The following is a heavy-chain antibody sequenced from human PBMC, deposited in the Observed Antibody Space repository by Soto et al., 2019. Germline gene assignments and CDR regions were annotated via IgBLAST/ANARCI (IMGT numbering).Heavy chain of an antibody. Sequence: EVQLVESGGGLVKHGGSLRLSCAASGFTFSSYNMNWVRQAPGKGLEWVSSLSSSSTYIYYADSVKGRFTISRDNAKNSLYLQMNSLRAEDTAVYYCAGGGINCGDSRSMDVWGKGTTVTVSS. CDR3: AGGGINCGDSRSMDV. J-gene: IGHJ6*03. V-gene: IGHV3-21*01. CDR1: GFTFSSYN. D-gene: IGHD4-17*01. CDR2: LSSSSTYI.